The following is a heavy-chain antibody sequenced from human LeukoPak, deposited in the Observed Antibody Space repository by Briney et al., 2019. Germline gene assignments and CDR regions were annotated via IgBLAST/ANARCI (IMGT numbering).Heavy chain of an antibody. CDR3: ARDTSSGWYGVDY. J-gene: IGHJ4*02. V-gene: IGHV1-2*06. D-gene: IGHD6-19*01. Sequence: ASVTVSFKASGYTFTGYYIHWVRQAPGQGLGWMGRINPNSGGTNYAQKFQGRVTMTRDTSISTALMELSRLTSDHTAVYYCARDTSSGWYGVDYWGQGTLVTVSS. CDR2: INPNSGGT. CDR1: GYTFTGYY.